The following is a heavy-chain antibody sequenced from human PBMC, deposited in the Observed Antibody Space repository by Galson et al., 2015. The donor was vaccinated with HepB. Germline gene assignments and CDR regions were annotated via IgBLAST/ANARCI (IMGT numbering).Heavy chain of an antibody. CDR1: GFTFSSYA. V-gene: IGHV3-23*01. Sequence: SLRLSCAASGFTFSSYAMSWVRQAPGKGLEWVSAISGSGGSTYYADSVKGRFTISRDNSKNTLYLQMNSLRAEDTAVYYCAKDQRLLWFGELGEDYFDYWGQGTLVTVSS. CDR3: AKDQRLLWFGELGEDYFDY. D-gene: IGHD3-10*01. J-gene: IGHJ4*02. CDR2: ISGSGGST.